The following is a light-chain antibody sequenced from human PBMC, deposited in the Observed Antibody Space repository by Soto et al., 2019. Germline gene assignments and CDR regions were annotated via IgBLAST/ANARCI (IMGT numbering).Light chain of an antibody. Sequence: DIQMTQSPSTLSASVGDRVTITCRASQSISSWLAWYQQKPGKAPKLLIYKPSTLKSGVPSRFSGSVSGTEFTLTISSLQPDDFATFYCQQYHSYWTFGQGTKVEIK. V-gene: IGKV1-5*03. J-gene: IGKJ1*01. CDR2: KPS. CDR3: QQYHSYWT. CDR1: QSISSW.